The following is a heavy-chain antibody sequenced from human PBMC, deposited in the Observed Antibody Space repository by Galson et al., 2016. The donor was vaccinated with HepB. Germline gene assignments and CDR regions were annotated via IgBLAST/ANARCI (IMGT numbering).Heavy chain of an antibody. CDR3: AKHYSLGSFDV. CDR2: LTPSGDST. D-gene: IGHD4-11*01. V-gene: IGHV3-23*01. J-gene: IGHJ3*01. Sequence: SLRLSCAASGFTYSSPAMSWVRQTPGKGLEWVSSLTPSGDSTYYADSVKGRFTISRDNSKNTLFLQMNSLRAEDTALYYCAKHYSLGSFDVWGQGTMVTVSS. CDR1: GFTYSSPA.